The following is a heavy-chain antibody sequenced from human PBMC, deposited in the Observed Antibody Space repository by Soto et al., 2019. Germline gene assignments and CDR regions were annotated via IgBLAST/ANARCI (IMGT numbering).Heavy chain of an antibody. Sequence: QVQLMQSGAEVKKPGASVKVSCKASGYTFTSYYIHWVRQAPGQGLEWMGIINPSDRSTFYAQKFQGRVTMARDTSTSTVHMELSSLRSEDTAVYYCARAYPVGDTDYWGQGTLVTVSS. D-gene: IGHD1-26*01. CDR2: INPSDRST. J-gene: IGHJ4*02. V-gene: IGHV1-46*01. CDR3: ARAYPVGDTDY. CDR1: GYTFTSYY.